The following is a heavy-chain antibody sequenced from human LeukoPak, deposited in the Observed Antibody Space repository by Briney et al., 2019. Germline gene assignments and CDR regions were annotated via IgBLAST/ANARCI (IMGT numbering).Heavy chain of an antibody. V-gene: IGHV4-59*01. J-gene: IGHJ4*02. D-gene: IGHD3-3*01. CDR1: GGSISGYY. CDR3: ARAGYDFWSSIFGF. Sequence: KASETLSLTCTVSGGSISGYYWSWIRQPPGKGPEWIGYIYYRGSTNYTPSLKSRVTILVDTSKNQFSLKLSSVTAADTAVYYCARAGYDFWSSIFGFWGQGTLVTVSS. CDR2: IYYRGST.